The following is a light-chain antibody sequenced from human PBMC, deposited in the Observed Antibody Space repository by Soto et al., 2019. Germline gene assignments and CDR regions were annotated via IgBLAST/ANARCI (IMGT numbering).Light chain of an antibody. J-gene: IGKJ1*01. V-gene: IGKV1-8*01. CDR2: AAS. Sequence: AIRMTQSPSSLSASTGDRVTITCRASQGISSYLAWYQQKPGKAPKLLIYAASTLQSGVPSRFNGSGSGTEFTLSISSLQPDDFATYYCQQYNEYSKTFGQGTKVDI. CDR3: QQYNEYSKT. CDR1: QGISSY.